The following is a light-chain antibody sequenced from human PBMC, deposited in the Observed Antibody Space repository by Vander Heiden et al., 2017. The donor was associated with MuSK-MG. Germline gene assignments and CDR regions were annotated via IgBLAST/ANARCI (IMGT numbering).Light chain of an antibody. V-gene: IGKV1-12*01. Sequence: DIQMTQSPSSVSASVGDKVTITCRASQAVDNYMAWYQQKAGRAPRLLIYATSTLQSGVPPRFSGSGYGTHFTLTISSLQPEDFATYYCQPPNVWTFGQETKV. CDR2: ATS. J-gene: IGKJ1*01. CDR3: QPPNVWT. CDR1: QAVDNY.